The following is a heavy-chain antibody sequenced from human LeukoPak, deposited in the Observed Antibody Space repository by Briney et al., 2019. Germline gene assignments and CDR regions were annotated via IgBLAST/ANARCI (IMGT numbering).Heavy chain of an antibody. CDR3: ARDRRGELELLGGIWFDP. V-gene: IGHV1-69*13. Sequence: SVKVSCKASGYTFTSYGISWVRRAPRQGLEWMGGIIPIFGTANYAQKFQGRVAITADESTSTAYMELSSLRSEDTAVYYCARDRRGELELLGGIWFDPWGQGTLVTVSS. D-gene: IGHD1-7*01. J-gene: IGHJ5*02. CDR2: IIPIFGTA. CDR1: GYTFTSYG.